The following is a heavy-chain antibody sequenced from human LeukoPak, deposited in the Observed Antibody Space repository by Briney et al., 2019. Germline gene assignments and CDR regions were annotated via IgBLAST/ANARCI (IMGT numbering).Heavy chain of an antibody. CDR1: GGSVSGYY. V-gene: IGHV4-59*02. CDR2: TYSSGST. J-gene: IGHJ3*02. Sequence: SETLSLTCTVSGGSVSGYYWSWIRQPPGQGMEWIGYTYSSGSTSYNSSLKRRITISLDTSKNQFSLNLTSVSVADTAVYHCARGAKLGGCGLDVFVIWGQGTMVTVSS. CDR3: ARGAKLGGCGLDVFVI. D-gene: IGHD6-19*01.